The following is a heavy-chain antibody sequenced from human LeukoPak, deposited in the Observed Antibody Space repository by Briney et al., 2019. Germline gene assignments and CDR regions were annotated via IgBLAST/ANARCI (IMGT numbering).Heavy chain of an antibody. CDR2: INHSGST. D-gene: IGHD6-6*01. Sequence: PSETLSLTCAVYGGSFSGYYWSWIRQPPGKGLEWIGEINHSGSTNYNPSLKSRVTISVDTSKNQFSLRLRSVTAADTAVYYCARAGQFIAARPISFDYWGQGNLVTVSP. V-gene: IGHV4-34*01. CDR1: GGSFSGYY. CDR3: ARAGQFIAARPISFDY. J-gene: IGHJ4*02.